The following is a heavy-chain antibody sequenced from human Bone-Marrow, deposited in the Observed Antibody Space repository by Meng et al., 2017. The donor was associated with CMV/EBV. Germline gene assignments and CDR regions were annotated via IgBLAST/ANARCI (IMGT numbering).Heavy chain of an antibody. Sequence: SETLSLTCTVSGGSVSRGGFYWSWIRQPPGKGLEWIGYIYYSGSTNYNPSLKSRVTISVDTSKNQFSLKLRSVTAADSAVYFCARGSSTEAAPLFDPWGQGALVTVSS. CDR2: IYYSGST. CDR1: GGSVSRGGFY. V-gene: IGHV4-61*08. CDR3: ARGSSTEAAPLFDP. J-gene: IGHJ5*02. D-gene: IGHD6-13*01.